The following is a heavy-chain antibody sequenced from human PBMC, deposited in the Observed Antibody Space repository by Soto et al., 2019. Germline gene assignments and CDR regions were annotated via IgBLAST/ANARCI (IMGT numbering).Heavy chain of an antibody. J-gene: IGHJ6*03. D-gene: IGHD4-17*01. CDR1: GFTFSSYG. CDR3: AKLNDYGGALPYYYYYMDV. CDR2: ISYDGSNK. Sequence: GGSLRLSCAASGFTFSSYGMHWVRQAPGKGLEWVAVISYDGSNKYYADSVKGRFTISRDNSKNTLYLQMNSLRAEDTAVYYCAKLNDYGGALPYYYYYMDVWGKGTTVTVSS. V-gene: IGHV3-30*18.